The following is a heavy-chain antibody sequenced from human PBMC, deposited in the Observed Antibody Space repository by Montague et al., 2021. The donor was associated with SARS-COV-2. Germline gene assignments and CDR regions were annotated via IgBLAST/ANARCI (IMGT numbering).Heavy chain of an antibody. CDR1: GRSFSGYY. J-gene: IGHJ3*02. CDR3: AIPMVRGFSRAFDI. Sequence: SDTLSLTCAVYGRSFSGYYWSWIRQPPGKGLEWIGEINHSGSTNYNPSLKSRVTIAVDTSKNQFSLTLSSVTAADTAVYYCAIPMVRGFSRAFDIWGQGTMVTVSS. CDR2: INHSGST. V-gene: IGHV4-34*01. D-gene: IGHD3-10*01.